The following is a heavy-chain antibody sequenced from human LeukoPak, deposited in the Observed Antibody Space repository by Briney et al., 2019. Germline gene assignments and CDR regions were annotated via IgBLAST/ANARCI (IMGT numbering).Heavy chain of an antibody. CDR3: ARIKESSSGWTHNWFDP. CDR1: GGSISSYY. CDR2: IYTSGST. D-gene: IGHD6-19*01. J-gene: IGHJ5*02. V-gene: IGHV4-4*07. Sequence: SETLSLTCTVSGGSISSYYWSWIRQPAGKGLEWIGRIYTSGSTNYNPSLKSRVTMSVDTSKNQFSLKLSSVTAADTAVYYCARIKESSSGWTHNWFDPWGQGTLVTVSP.